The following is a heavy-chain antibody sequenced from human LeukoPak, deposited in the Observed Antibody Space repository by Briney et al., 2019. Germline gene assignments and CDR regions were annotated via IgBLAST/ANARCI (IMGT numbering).Heavy chain of an antibody. CDR3: ARAAVVSGTYYDYVWGSYRKLIYDY. CDR2: MNPNSGNT. J-gene: IGHJ4*02. Sequence: ASVKVSCKASGYTFTSYDINWVRQATGQGLEWVGWMNPNSGNTGYAQKFQGRVTMTRNTSISTAYMELSSLRSEDTAVYYCARAAVVSGTYYDYVWGSYRKLIYDYWGQGTLVTVSS. D-gene: IGHD3-16*02. V-gene: IGHV1-8*01. CDR1: GYTFTSYD.